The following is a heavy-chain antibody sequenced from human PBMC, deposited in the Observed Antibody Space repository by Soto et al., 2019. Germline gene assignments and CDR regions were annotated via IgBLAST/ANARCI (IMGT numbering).Heavy chain of an antibody. CDR2: IYYSGST. CDR3: ASRHSSPYFDY. Sequence: SEPLSVTCTVAGVSISGGDYYWSWIRQPPGKGLEWIGSIYYSGSTYYNPSLKSRVTISVDTSKNQFSLKLNSVTAADTAVYYCASRHSSPYFDYWGQGTLVTVSS. V-gene: IGHV4-30-4*08. CDR1: GVSISGGDYY. J-gene: IGHJ4*02. D-gene: IGHD6-13*01.